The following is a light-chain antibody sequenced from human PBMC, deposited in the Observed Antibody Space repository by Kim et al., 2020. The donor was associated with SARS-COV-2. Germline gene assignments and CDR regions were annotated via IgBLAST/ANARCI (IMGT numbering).Light chain of an antibody. J-gene: IGLJ1*01. CDR3: NSRDSSGNHPFYV. CDR1: SLRSYY. V-gene: IGLV3-19*01. CDR2: GKN. Sequence: SSELTQDPAVSVALGQTVRITCQGDSLRSYYASWYQQKPGQAPLLVINGKNNRPSGIPDRFSGSSSGNTASLTITGAQAEDEADYYCNSRDSSGNHPFYVFGTGTKVTVL.